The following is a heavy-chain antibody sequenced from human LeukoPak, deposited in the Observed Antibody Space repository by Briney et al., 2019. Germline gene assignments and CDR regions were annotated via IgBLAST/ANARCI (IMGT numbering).Heavy chain of an antibody. V-gene: IGHV4-39*07. CDR2: IYYSGST. CDR3: ARKGKYGDYVGGWFDP. Sequence: PSETLSLTCTVSGGSISSSSYYWGWIRQPPGKGLEWIGSIYYSGSTYYNPSLKSRVTISVDTSKNQFSLKLSSVTAADTAVYYCARKGKYGDYVGGWFDPWGQGTLVTVSS. CDR1: GGSISSSSYY. D-gene: IGHD4-17*01. J-gene: IGHJ5*02.